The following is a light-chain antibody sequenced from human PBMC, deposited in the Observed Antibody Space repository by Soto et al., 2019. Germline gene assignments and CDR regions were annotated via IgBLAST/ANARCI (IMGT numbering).Light chain of an antibody. CDR1: QSVSSR. CDR3: QQYSRSPRT. Sequence: EIVLRQSPGTLSLSPGERATLSCRASQSVSSRLAWYQQKPGQAPRLLISGASNRATGIPDRFSGSGSETDFTLTISRLEPEDFAVYYCQQYSRSPRTFGQGTKVDIK. CDR2: GAS. J-gene: IGKJ1*01. V-gene: IGKV3-20*01.